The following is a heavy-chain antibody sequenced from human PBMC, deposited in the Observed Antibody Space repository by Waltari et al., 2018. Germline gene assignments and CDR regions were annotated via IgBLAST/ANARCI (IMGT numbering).Heavy chain of an antibody. CDR2: MYYSGST. V-gene: IGHV4-39*01. J-gene: IGHJ4*02. CDR3: VRHARTTSGGKHFDH. Sequence: QLQLQESGPGLVKASETLSLTCTVSGDSISSSSSYWGLVRPPPGKGLEWIGNMYYSGSTYYNPSLKSRVTISGDTSKSQFSLKLSSVTAADTSMYYCVRHARTTSGGKHFDHWGQGMLVTVSP. CDR1: GDSISSSSSY. D-gene: IGHD2-15*01.